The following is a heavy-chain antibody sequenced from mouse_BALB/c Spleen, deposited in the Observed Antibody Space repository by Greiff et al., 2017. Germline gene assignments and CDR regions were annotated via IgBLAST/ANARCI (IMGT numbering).Heavy chain of an antibody. CDR1: GYSITSDYA. CDR3: ARSDDCYYAYAMDY. V-gene: IGHV3-2*02. D-gene: IGHD2-3*01. J-gene: IGHJ4*01. CDR2: ISYSGST. Sequence: EVKLMESGPGLVKPSQSLSLTCTVTGYSITSDYAWNWIRQFPGNKLEWMGYISYSGSTSYNPSLKSRISITRDTSKNQFFLQLNSVTTEDTATYYCARSDDCYYAYAMDYWGQGTSVTVSS.